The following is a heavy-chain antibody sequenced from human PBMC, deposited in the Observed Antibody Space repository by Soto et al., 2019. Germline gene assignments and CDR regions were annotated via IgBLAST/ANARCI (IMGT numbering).Heavy chain of an antibody. CDR2: ISSDGNHQ. CDR1: GFMFNDYA. V-gene: IGHV3-30*03. D-gene: IGHD3-22*01. J-gene: IGHJ4*01. Sequence: GGSLRLSWATSGFMFNDYAMYWVRQAPGQGLEWVAMISSDGNHQFYVDNVRGRFTVSRDNSKNTLNLQMNSLRPEDTAVYYCSRGTYYPQSSGLHADYWGRQTVVTVSS. CDR3: SRGTYYPQSSGLHADY.